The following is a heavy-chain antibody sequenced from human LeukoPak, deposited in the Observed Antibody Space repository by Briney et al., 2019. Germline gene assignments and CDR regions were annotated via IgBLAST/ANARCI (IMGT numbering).Heavy chain of an antibody. CDR3: TTDEDWNYARKDV. CDR2: INSRSFGGTV. V-gene: IGHV3-15*07. Sequence: GGSLRLSCAASGFAFNNAWMDWVRQAPGKGLEWVGRINSRSFGGTVDYAAPVKGRFTISRDDSKSTLYLQMNSLKIEDTAVYYCTTDEDWNYARKDVWGQGATVIVSS. CDR1: GFAFNNAW. J-gene: IGHJ6*02. D-gene: IGHD1-7*01.